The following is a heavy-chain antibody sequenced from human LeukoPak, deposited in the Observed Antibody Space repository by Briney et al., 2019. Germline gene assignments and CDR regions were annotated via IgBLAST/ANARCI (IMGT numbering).Heavy chain of an antibody. D-gene: IGHD1-7*01. CDR1: GFTFSSYS. V-gene: IGHV3-21*01. Sequence: TPGGSLRLSCAASGFTFSSYSMNWVRQAPGKVLEWVSSISSSSSYIYYADSVKGRFTISRDNAKNSLYLQMNSLRAEDTAVYYCARDDHPRWNSAEFDYWGQGTLVTVSS. J-gene: IGHJ4*02. CDR3: ARDDHPRWNSAEFDY. CDR2: ISSSSSYI.